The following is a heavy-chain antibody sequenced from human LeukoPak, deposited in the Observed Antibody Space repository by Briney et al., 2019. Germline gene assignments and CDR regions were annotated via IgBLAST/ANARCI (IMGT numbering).Heavy chain of an antibody. V-gene: IGHV3-21*01. CDR1: GFTFSSYS. Sequence: GGSLRLSCSASGFTFSSYSMNWVRQAPGKGLEWVSSISSSSSYIYYADSVKGRFTISRDNAKNSLYLQMNSLRAEDTALYYCARRVLRYCSGGSCSPDFDYWGQGTLVTVSS. D-gene: IGHD2-15*01. J-gene: IGHJ4*02. CDR3: ARRVLRYCSGGSCSPDFDY. CDR2: ISSSSSYI.